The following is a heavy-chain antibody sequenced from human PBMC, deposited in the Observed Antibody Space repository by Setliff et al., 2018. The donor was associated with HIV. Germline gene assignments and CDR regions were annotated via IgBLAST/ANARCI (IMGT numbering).Heavy chain of an antibody. Sequence: HPGGSLRLSCTASGFTFSSYEMNWVRQAPGKGLEWVSYISSSASSIHYADSVKGRFTISRDNAKNSLYLQMNSLRAEDTAVYYCAREGRDGYTSADAFDIWGHGTMVTVSS. CDR1: GFTFSSYE. V-gene: IGHV3-48*03. D-gene: IGHD5-12*01. CDR3: AREGRDGYTSADAFDI. CDR2: ISSSASSI. J-gene: IGHJ3*02.